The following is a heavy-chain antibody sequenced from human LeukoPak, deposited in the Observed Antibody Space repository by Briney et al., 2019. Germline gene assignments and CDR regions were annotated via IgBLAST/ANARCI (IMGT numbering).Heavy chain of an antibody. CDR1: GYTFTSYG. CDR2: ISAYNGNT. Sequence: ASVKVSCKASGYTFTSYGISWVRQAPGQGLEWMGWISAYNGNTNYAQKLQGRDTMTTDTSTSTAYMELRSLRSDDTAVYYCARDENYYDSRTHSVGFDYWGQGTLVTVSS. D-gene: IGHD3-22*01. CDR3: ARDENYYDSRTHSVGFDY. J-gene: IGHJ4*02. V-gene: IGHV1-18*01.